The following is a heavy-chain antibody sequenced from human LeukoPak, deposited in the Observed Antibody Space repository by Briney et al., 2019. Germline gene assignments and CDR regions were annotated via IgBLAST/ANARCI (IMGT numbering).Heavy chain of an antibody. Sequence: SETLSLTCTVSGGSISSYYWSWIRQPPGKGLEWIGYIYYSGSTNYNPSLKSRVTISVDTSKNPFSLKLSSVTAADTAVYYCASLYDSSGYSDYWGQGTLVTVSS. CDR3: ASLYDSSGYSDY. CDR2: IYYSGST. V-gene: IGHV4-59*01. CDR1: GGSISSYY. J-gene: IGHJ4*02. D-gene: IGHD3-22*01.